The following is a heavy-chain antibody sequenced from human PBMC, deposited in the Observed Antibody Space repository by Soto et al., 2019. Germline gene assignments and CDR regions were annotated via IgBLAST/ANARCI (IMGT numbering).Heavy chain of an antibody. CDR1: GYEFNSYW. CDR2: IYPGDSDT. D-gene: IGHD3-16*01. CDR3: ARQNFNYNYIWASSYRGFDV. Sequence: GESLKISCEGFGYEFNSYWISWVRQVPGKGLEWMGIIYPGDSDTIYSPSFQGQVTISADKSTGTAYLQWNTLRASDTAMYYCARQNFNYNYIWASSYRGFDVWGQGTTVTVSS. V-gene: IGHV5-51*01. J-gene: IGHJ3*01.